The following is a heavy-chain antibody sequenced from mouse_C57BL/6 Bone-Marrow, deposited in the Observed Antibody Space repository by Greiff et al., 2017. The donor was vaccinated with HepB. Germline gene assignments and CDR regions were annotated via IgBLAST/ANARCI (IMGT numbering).Heavy chain of an antibody. CDR3: ARSFYYSLFDY. V-gene: IGHV1-53*01. J-gene: IGHJ2*01. D-gene: IGHD2-12*01. CDR1: GYTFTSYW. CDR2: INPSNGGT. Sequence: QVHVKQPGPELVKPGASVKLSCKASGYTFTSYWMHWVKQRPGQGLEWIGNINPSNGGTNYNEKFKSKATLTVDKSSSTAYMQLSSLTSEDSAVYYCARSFYYSLFDYWGQGTTLTVSS.